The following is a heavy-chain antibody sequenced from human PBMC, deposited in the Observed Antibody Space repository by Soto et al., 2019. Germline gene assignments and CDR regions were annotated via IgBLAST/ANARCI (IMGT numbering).Heavy chain of an antibody. CDR2: INHSGST. D-gene: IGHD3-22*01. V-gene: IGHV4-34*02. CDR3: ARGIPMMGAVQVDAFDS. J-gene: IGHJ4*02. Sequence: QVQLQQWGAGLLKPSETLSLTCAVYGGSFRGYYWSWIRQPPGKGLEWIGGINHSGSTNQNPSLKTRVTMSVDTSKNHFSLRLTSVTAADTAVYYCARGIPMMGAVQVDAFDSWGQGMLVTVSP. CDR1: GGSFRGYY.